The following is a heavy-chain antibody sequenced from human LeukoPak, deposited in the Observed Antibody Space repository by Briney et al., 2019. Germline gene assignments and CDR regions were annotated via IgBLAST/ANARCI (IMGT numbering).Heavy chain of an antibody. CDR1: GYTFTSYY. CDR2: INPSGGST. D-gene: IGHD4-11*01. CDR3: AGDYSNHRGFDP. Sequence: GASVKVPCRASGYTFTSYYMHWVRQAPGQGLEWMGIINPSGGSTSYAQKFQGRVTMTRDTSTSTVYMELSSLRSEDTAVYYCAGDYSNHRGFDPWGQGTLVTVSS. V-gene: IGHV1-46*01. J-gene: IGHJ5*02.